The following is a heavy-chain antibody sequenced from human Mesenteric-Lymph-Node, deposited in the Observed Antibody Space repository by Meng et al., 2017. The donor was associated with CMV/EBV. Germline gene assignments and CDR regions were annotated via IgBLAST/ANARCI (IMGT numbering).Heavy chain of an antibody. J-gene: IGHJ5*02. CDR1: GGSITSSSYY. CDR2: IYYSGTT. CDR3: ARRKDLSGWFDP. Sequence: TVSGGSITSSSYYWGWIRQPQGKGLEWIGSIYYSGTTYYNPSLKSRVTISVDTSKNQFSLKLTSVTAADTAVYYCARRKDLSGWFDPWGQGTLVTVSS. V-gene: IGHV4-39*07.